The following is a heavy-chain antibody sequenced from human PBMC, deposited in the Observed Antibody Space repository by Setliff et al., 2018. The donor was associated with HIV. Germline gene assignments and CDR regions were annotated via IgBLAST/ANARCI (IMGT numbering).Heavy chain of an antibody. J-gene: IGHJ4*02. CDR3: ARDEIDGDYHGREARFDY. V-gene: IGHV4-61*02. CDR2: IGPIYTSGST. D-gene: IGHD4-17*01. CDR1: GGSISSDSYF. Sequence: SETLSLTCNVSGGSISSDSYFWSWIRQPAGKGLEWIGRIGPIYTSGSTKYNPSLESRVTMSVDTSKNQFSLRLSSVTAADTAVYYCARDEIDGDYHGREARFDYWGQGTLVTVS.